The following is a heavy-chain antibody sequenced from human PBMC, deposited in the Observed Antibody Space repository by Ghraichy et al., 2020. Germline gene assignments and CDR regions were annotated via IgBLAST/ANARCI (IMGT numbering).Heavy chain of an antibody. V-gene: IGHV4-34*01. CDR2: INHSGST. J-gene: IGHJ5*02. CDR1: GGSFSGYY. Sequence: SETLSLTCAVYGGSFSGYYWSWIRQPPGKGLEWIGEINHSGSTNYNPSLKSRVTISVDTSKNQFSLKLSSVTAADTAVYYCARGSSISSWSAWGQGTLVTVSS. D-gene: IGHD6-13*01. CDR3: ARGSSISSWSA.